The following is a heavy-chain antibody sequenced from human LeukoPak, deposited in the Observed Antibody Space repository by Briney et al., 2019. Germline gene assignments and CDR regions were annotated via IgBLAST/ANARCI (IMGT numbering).Heavy chain of an antibody. J-gene: IGHJ4*02. CDR1: GFTFDDYA. CDR3: AKDRGSGYYYDSSGYYGVLWGLEVDY. V-gene: IGHV3-9*01. Sequence: GGSLRLSCAASGFTFDDYAMHWVRQAPGKGLEWVSGISWNSGSIGYADSVKGRFTISRDNAKNSLYLQMNSLRAEDTALYYCAKDRGSGYYYDSSGYYGVLWGLEVDYWGQGTLVTVSS. CDR2: ISWNSGSI. D-gene: IGHD3-22*01.